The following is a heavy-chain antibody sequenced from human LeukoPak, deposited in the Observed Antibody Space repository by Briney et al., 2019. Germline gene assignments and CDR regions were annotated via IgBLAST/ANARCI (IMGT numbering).Heavy chain of an antibody. CDR1: GYTFTRFY. CDR3: ARDPYDASGDYVERYGMDV. J-gene: IGHJ6*02. D-gene: IGHD3-22*01. Sequence: ASVKVSCKASGYTFTRFYIHWVRQAPGQGLEWMGIINSSGGSTNYAQRFQGRVTMTRDTSTSTVNMELSSLRSEDTAVYYCARDPYDASGDYVERYGMDVWGQGTMVTVSS. V-gene: IGHV1-46*01. CDR2: INSSGGST.